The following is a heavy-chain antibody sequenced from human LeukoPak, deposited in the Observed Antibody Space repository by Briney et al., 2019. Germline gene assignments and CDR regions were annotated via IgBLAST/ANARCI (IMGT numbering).Heavy chain of an antibody. Sequence: PGGSLRLSCAASGFTFDDYAMHWVRQAPGKGLEWVSGISWNSGSIGYADSVKGRFTISRDNAKNSLYLQMNSLRAEDTAVYYCARDPEGSSHPLNWGAFDIWGQGTMVTVSS. CDR3: ARDPEGSSHPLNWGAFDI. D-gene: IGHD6-13*01. V-gene: IGHV3-9*01. CDR1: GFTFDDYA. J-gene: IGHJ3*02. CDR2: ISWNSGSI.